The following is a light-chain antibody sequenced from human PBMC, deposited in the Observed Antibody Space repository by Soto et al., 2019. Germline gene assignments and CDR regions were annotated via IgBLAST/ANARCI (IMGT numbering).Light chain of an antibody. Sequence: QSVLTQPASVSGSPGQSITISCTGTSSDVGGYDYVSWYQHHPGKAPNVMIYEVSNRPSGVSNRFSGSKSGNTASLTISGLQAEDEADYYCTSYTSTTTRVFGTGTKVTVL. CDR3: TSYTSTTTRV. CDR1: SSDVGGYDY. J-gene: IGLJ1*01. V-gene: IGLV2-14*01. CDR2: EVS.